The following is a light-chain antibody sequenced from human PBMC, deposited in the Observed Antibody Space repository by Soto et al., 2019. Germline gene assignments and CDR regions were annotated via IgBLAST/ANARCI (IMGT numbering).Light chain of an antibody. CDR3: QQYNSYSPYT. CDR1: QSISSW. V-gene: IGKV1-5*03. CDR2: KAS. Sequence: DIQMTQSPSTLSASVGDSVTITCRASQSISSWLAWYQQKPGKAPKLLIYKASSLESGVPSKFSGSGSGTEFTLTISSLQPVDFATYYCQQYNSYSPYTFGQGTKLEIK. J-gene: IGKJ2*01.